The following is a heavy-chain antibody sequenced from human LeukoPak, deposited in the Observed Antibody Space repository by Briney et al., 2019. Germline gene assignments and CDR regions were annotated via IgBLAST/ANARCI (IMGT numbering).Heavy chain of an antibody. J-gene: IGHJ4*02. V-gene: IGHV1-69*05. CDR3: ARGNWDSSGWYYDY. Sequence: SVKVSCKASGGTFSSYAISWVRQAPGQGLEWMGRIISIFGTAIYAQKFQGRVTITTDESTNTAYMELSSLRSEDTAVYYCARGNWDSSGWYYDYWGQGTLVTVS. CDR1: GGTFSSYA. D-gene: IGHD6-19*01. CDR2: IISIFGTA.